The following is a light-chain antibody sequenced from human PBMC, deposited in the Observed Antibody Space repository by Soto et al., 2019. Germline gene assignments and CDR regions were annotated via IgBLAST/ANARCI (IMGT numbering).Light chain of an antibody. CDR3: QQYGRSPST. CDR1: QSVSSSY. V-gene: IGKV3-20*01. J-gene: IGKJ3*01. Sequence: EIVLTQSPGTLSLSPGERATLSCRASQSVSSSYLAWYQQKPGQAPRLLIYGASSRATGIPDRFSGSGSGTDFTLTISRLEPEDFAVDYCQQYGRSPSTFGPGTKVDIK. CDR2: GAS.